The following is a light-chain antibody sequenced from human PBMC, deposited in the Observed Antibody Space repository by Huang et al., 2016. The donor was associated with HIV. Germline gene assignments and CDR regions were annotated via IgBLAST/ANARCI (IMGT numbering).Light chain of an antibody. J-gene: IGKJ4*01. Sequence: EIVLTQSPATLSLSPGERATLSCRASQSVSSYLVWYQQRPGQAPMLLIYDASNRATGIPARFSGSGSGTDFTLTISSLEPEDFAVYYCQQRSNWPPLTFGGGTKVEIK. CDR3: QQRSNWPPLT. V-gene: IGKV3-11*01. CDR2: DAS. CDR1: QSVSSY.